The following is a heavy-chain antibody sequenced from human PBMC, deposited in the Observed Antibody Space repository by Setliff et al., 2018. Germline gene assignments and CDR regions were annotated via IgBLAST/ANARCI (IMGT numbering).Heavy chain of an antibody. CDR1: GFTFSTYS. J-gene: IGHJ6*03. CDR2: ISPSSSHI. CDR3: ARHIPYYSDNSGYYYHYYYIDV. Sequence: LRLSCAASGFTFSTYSLIWVRQAPGTGLEWVSSISPSSSHIYYADSAEGRFTISRDNAKNSLYLQLNSLSSEDTAVFFCARHIPYYSDNSGYYYHYYYIDVWGKGTTVTVSS. D-gene: IGHD3-22*01. V-gene: IGHV3-21*01.